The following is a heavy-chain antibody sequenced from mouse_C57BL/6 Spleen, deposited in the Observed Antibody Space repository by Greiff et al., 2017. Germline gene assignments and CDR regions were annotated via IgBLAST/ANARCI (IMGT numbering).Heavy chain of an antibody. D-gene: IGHD2-2*01. J-gene: IGHJ4*01. CDR2: IYPGGGYT. Sequence: QVQLKESGAELVRPGTSVKMSCKASGYTFTNYWIGWAKQRPGHGLEWIGDIYPGGGYTNYNEKFKGKATLTADKSSSTAYMQFSSLTSEDSAIYYCARWVTKGGYAMDYWGQGTSVTVSS. CDR3: ARWVTKGGYAMDY. CDR1: GYTFTNYW. V-gene: IGHV1-63*01.